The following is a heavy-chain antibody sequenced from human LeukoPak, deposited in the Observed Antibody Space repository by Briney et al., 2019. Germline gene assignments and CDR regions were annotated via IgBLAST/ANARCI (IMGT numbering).Heavy chain of an antibody. D-gene: IGHD3-10*01. J-gene: IGHJ3*01. CDR1: GGSISSGDYY. CDR3: ARDIGRITMVRGVIITPV. Sequence: SETLSLTCTVSGGSISSGDYYWSWIRQPPGKGLEWIGYIYYSGSTYYNPSLKSGVTISVDTSKNQFSLKLSSVTAADTAVYYCARDIGRITMVRGVIITPVWGQGTMVTVSS. CDR2: IYYSGST. V-gene: IGHV4-30-4*01.